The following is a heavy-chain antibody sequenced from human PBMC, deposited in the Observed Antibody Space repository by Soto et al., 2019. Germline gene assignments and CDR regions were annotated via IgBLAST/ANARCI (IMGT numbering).Heavy chain of an antibody. J-gene: IGHJ4*02. V-gene: IGHV4-59*01. CDR3: ARAPAPLYSSGWYYFDY. CDR1: GGSISSYY. D-gene: IGHD6-13*01. Sequence: QVQLQESGPGLVKPSETLSLTCTVSGGSISSYYWSWIRQPPGKGLEWIGYIYYSGSTNYNPSLKRRVTISVDTSKTQFSLKLSSVTAADTAVYYCARAPAPLYSSGWYYFDYWGQGTLVTVSS. CDR2: IYYSGST.